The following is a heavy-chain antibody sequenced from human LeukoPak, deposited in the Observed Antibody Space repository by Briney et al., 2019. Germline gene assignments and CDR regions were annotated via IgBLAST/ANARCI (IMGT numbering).Heavy chain of an antibody. CDR1: GYSFPSFA. V-gene: IGHV7-4-1*02. CDR2: ISTNTGNP. J-gene: IGHJ6*04. D-gene: IGHD6-13*01. CDR3: ATRGIAASHLNV. Sequence: ASVKVSCKASGYSFPSFAMNWVRQAPGQGLEWMGWISTNTGNPTYAQGFTGRFVFSLDTSVSTAYLHISSLKAEDTAVYYCATRGIAASHLNVWGKGTTVTVSS.